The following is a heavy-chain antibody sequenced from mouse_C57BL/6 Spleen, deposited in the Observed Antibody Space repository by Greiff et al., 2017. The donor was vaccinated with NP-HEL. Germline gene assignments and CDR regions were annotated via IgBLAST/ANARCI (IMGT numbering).Heavy chain of an antibody. CDR2: ISSGGSYT. J-gene: IGHJ2*01. V-gene: IGHV5-6*01. CDR3: ARTGDY. CDR1: GFTFSSYG. D-gene: IGHD4-1*01. Sequence: EVQLVESGGDLVKPGGSLKLSCAASGFTFSSYGMSWVRQTPDKRLEWVATISSGGSYTYYPDSVKGRFTISRDNAKNTLYLQMSSLKSEDTAMYYCARTGDYWGQGTTLTVSS.